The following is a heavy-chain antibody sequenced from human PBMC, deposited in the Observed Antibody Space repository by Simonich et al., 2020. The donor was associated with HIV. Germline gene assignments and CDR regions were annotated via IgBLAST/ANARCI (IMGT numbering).Heavy chain of an antibody. CDR1: GGSISSYY. Sequence: QVQLQESCPGLVKPSETLSLTCTVSGGSISSYYWSWIRQPPGKGLEWIGYIYYSESTNYNPSLKSQVTISVDASKNQFSLKLSSVTAADTAVYYCARTTVELNYYYYYMDVWGKGTTVTVSS. V-gene: IGHV4-59*08. CDR2: IYYSEST. J-gene: IGHJ6*03. CDR3: ARTTVELNYYYYYMDV. D-gene: IGHD1-26*01.